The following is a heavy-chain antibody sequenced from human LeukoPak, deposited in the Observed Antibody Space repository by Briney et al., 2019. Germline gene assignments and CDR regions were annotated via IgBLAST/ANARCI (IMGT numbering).Heavy chain of an antibody. CDR3: ARGVVVAATDEFNWFDP. D-gene: IGHD2-15*01. V-gene: IGHV1-69*01. Sequence: SVKVSCKASGGTFSSYTISWVRQAPGQGLEWMGGIIPIFGTANYAQKFQGRVTITADESTSTAYMELSSLRSEDTAVYYCARGVVVAATDEFNWFDPWGQGTLVTVSS. J-gene: IGHJ5*02. CDR1: GGTFSSYT. CDR2: IIPIFGTA.